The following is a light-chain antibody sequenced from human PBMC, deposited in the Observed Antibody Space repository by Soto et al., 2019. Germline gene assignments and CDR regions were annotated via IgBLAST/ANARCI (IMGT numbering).Light chain of an antibody. CDR3: HQYVTPPWT. CDR1: QTVGGKY. CDR2: RAS. V-gene: IGKV3-20*01. J-gene: IGKJ1*01. Sequence: EIVLTQSPGTLSLSPGDRATLSCRASQTVGGKYLAWYQQKPGQGPRLLMYRASIRAPGIPDRFSGSGSGTDFTLTISRLEPEDVAVDYCHQYVTPPWTGGQGTRV.